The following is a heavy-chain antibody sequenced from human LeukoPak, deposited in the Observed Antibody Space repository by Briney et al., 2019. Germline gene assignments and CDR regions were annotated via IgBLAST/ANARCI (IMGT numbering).Heavy chain of an antibody. CDR2: INPNSGGT. CDR3: ARRAPPNWYFDY. CDR1: GYTFTGYY. Sequence: ASVKVSCKASGYTFTGYYMHWVRQAPGQGLEWMGWINPNSGGTNYAQKFQGRVTMTRDTSISTAYMELSRLRSDDTAVYYCARRAPPNWYFDYWGQGTLVTVSS. D-gene: IGHD1-1*01. J-gene: IGHJ4*02. V-gene: IGHV1-2*02.